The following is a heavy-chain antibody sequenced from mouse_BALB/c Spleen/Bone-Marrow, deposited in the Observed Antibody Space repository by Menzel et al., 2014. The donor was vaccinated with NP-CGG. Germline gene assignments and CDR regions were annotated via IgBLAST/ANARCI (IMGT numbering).Heavy chain of an antibody. V-gene: IGHV5-17*02. CDR3: TRGGNWDDFDY. J-gene: IGHJ2*01. Sequence: EVKLMESGGGLVQPGGSRKLSCAASGFTFSSFGMHWVRQAPEKGLEWVAYINSGSSTIYYADTVKGRFTISRDNSKNTLFLQMTSLRSEDTAMYYCTRGGNWDDFDYWGQGTTLAVSS. CDR1: GFTFSSFG. CDR2: INSGSSTI. D-gene: IGHD4-1*01.